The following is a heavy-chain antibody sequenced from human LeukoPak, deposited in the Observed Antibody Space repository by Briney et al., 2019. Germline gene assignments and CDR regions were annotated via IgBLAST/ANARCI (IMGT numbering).Heavy chain of an antibody. CDR1: GFTFSSYS. J-gene: IGHJ4*02. D-gene: IGHD6-19*01. CDR3: ARDWAVAGKGYYFDY. V-gene: IGHV3-21*01. CDR2: ISSSSSYI. Sequence: PGGSLRLSCAASGFTFSSYSMNWVRQAPGKGLEWVSSISSSSSYIYYADSVKGRFTISRDNAKNSLYLQMNSLRAEDTAVYYCARDWAVAGKGYYFDYWGQGTLVTASS.